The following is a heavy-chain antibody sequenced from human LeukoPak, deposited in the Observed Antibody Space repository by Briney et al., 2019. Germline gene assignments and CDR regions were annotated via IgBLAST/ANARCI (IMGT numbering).Heavy chain of an antibody. D-gene: IGHD3-3*01. CDR2: IKTDESGT. Sequence: GGSLRLSCAASGFTFSSYWMHWVRQAPGKGLVWVARIKTDESGTDYADSVKGRFTISRDNAKNTLYLQMNSLRAEDTAVYYCTTIRPDYWGQGTLVTVSS. V-gene: IGHV3-74*01. CDR1: GFTFSSYW. CDR3: TTIRPDY. J-gene: IGHJ4*02.